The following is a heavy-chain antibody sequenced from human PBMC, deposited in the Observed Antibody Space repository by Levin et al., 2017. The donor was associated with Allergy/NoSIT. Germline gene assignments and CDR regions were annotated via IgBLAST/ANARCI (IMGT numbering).Heavy chain of an antibody. CDR3: ASDYSYVLDV. V-gene: IGHV3-74*01. D-gene: IGHD2-21*01. J-gene: IGHJ6*02. Sequence: PGGSLRLSCAASGFTFRSYRMHWVRQAPGKGLVWVSRIFGDGSRTFYADSVKGRFTISRDNAKNTLYLQMNGLRAEDTAVYYCASDYSYVLDVWGQGTTVTVSS. CDR2: IFGDGSRT. CDR1: GFTFRSYR.